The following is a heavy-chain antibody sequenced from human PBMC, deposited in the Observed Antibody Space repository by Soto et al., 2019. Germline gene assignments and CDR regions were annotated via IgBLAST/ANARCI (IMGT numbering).Heavy chain of an antibody. CDR2: IYHSGDA. J-gene: IGHJ4*02. Sequence: SETLSLTGAVSGFSISSGYYWGWMRQPPGKGLEWIGCIYHSGDANYNPSLKSRVTISVDRSKNQFSLKLNSVTAADTAVYYCARAFTAMGLFDYWGPGILVTVSS. CDR3: ARAFTAMGLFDY. CDR1: GFSISSGYY. V-gene: IGHV4-38-2*01. D-gene: IGHD5-18*01.